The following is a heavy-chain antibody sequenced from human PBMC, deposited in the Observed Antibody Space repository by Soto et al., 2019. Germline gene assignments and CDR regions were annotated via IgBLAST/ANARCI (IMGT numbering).Heavy chain of an antibody. J-gene: IGHJ6*02. V-gene: IGHV4-31*03. CDR1: GGSISSGGYY. D-gene: IGHD5-18*01. Sequence: SATLSLTCTVSGGSISSGGYYWSWIRQHPGKGLEWIGYIYYSGSTYYNPSLKSRVTISVDTSKNQFSLKLSSVTAADTAVYYCARDSGYSFYYYYGMDVWGQGTTVTVSS. CDR2: IYYSGST. CDR3: ARDSGYSFYYYYGMDV.